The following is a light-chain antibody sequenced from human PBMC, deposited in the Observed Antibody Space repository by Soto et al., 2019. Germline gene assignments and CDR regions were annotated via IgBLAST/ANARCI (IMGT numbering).Light chain of an antibody. Sequence: EIVLPQSPGTLSLSSGERATLSCRASQSVRSNYLAWYQQKLGQAPRLLIYGASSRATGIPDRFGGSGSGTDFTLTISRLEPEDFAVYYCQQYASSPLTFGGGTKVEIK. V-gene: IGKV3-20*01. CDR3: QQYASSPLT. J-gene: IGKJ4*01. CDR2: GAS. CDR1: QSVRSNY.